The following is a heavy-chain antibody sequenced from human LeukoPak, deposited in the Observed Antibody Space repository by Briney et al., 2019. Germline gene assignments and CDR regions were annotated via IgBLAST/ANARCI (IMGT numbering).Heavy chain of an antibody. CDR2: IIPILGIA. Sequence: SVKVSCKASGGTFSSYTISWVRQAPGQGLEWMVRIIPILGIANYAQKFQGRVTITADKSTSTAYMELSSLRSEDTAVYYCARDLGCSSTSCYLYWGQGTLVTVSS. V-gene: IGHV1-69*04. CDR1: GGTFSSYT. CDR3: ARDLGCSSTSCYLY. D-gene: IGHD2-2*01. J-gene: IGHJ4*02.